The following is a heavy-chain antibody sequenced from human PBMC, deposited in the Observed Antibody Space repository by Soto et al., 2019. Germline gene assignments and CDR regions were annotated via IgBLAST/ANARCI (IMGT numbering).Heavy chain of an antibody. D-gene: IGHD5-18*01. J-gene: IGHJ6*02. CDR3: AKDQSTAMVWSGPPPRHLNYHYVMDV. V-gene: IGHV3-30*18. CDR1: GFTFSSYG. Sequence: GGSLRLSCAASGFTFSSYGMHWVRQAPGKGLEWVAVISYGGSNKYYADSVKGRFTISRDNSKNTLYLQMNSLRADDTAVYYCAKDQSTAMVWSGPPPRHLNYHYVMDVWGQGTTVIVSS. CDR2: ISYGGSNK.